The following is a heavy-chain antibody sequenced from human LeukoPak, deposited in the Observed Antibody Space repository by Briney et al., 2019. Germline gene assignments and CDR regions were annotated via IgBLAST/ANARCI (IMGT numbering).Heavy chain of an antibody. D-gene: IGHD2-2*01. Sequence: PGGSLRLSCAASGFTFSSYSMNWVRQAPGKGLEWVSYISSSGSTIYYADSVKGRFTISRDNAKNSLYLQMNSLRAEDTAVYYCARDQIREATDIVVGGYYYYGMDVWGKGTTVTVSS. V-gene: IGHV3-48*04. CDR3: ARDQIREATDIVVGGYYYYGMDV. CDR1: GFTFSSYS. CDR2: ISSSGSTI. J-gene: IGHJ6*04.